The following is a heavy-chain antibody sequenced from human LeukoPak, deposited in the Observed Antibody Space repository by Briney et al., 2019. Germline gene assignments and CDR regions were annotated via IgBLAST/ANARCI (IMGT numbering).Heavy chain of an antibody. CDR2: IYYSGST. J-gene: IGHJ4*02. V-gene: IGHV4-39*01. D-gene: IGHD2-2*01. CDR3: ARQGYQLPAWVDY. Sequence: SETLSLTCTVSGGSISSSSYYWGWIRQPPGKGLEWIGSIYYSGSTYYSPSLKSRVTISVDTSKNQFSLKLSSVTAADTAVYYCARQGYQLPAWVDYWGQGTLVTVSS. CDR1: GGSISSSSYY.